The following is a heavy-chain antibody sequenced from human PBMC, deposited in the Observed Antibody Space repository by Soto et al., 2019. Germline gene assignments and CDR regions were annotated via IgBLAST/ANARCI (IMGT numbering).Heavy chain of an antibody. D-gene: IGHD3-3*01. CDR2: ISYDGSNK. J-gene: IGHJ6*02. Sequence: GGSLRLSCAASGFTFSSYGMHWVRQAPGKGLEWVAVISYDGSNKYYADSVKGRFTISRDNSKNTLYLQMNSLRAEDTAVYYCARDLPYDFWSGYSLYYYYYGMDVWGQGTTVTVSS. CDR1: GFTFSSYG. V-gene: IGHV3-30*03. CDR3: ARDLPYDFWSGYSLYYYYYGMDV.